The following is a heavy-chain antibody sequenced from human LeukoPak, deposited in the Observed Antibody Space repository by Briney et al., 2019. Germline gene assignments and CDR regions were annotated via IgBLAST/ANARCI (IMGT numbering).Heavy chain of an antibody. V-gene: IGHV5-51*01. Sequence: KGGESLKICCKGSGYSFTSYWICWVRQMPGKGLECMGIIYPNDSGTRYSASSQGQVVISADKSISTAYVQWSSLKASDTAMYYCARLATLMVRGVIEAYYYMDVWGKETTVTISS. J-gene: IGHJ6*03. CDR3: ARLATLMVRGVIEAYYYMDV. CDR2: IYPNDSGT. D-gene: IGHD3-10*01. CDR1: GYSFTSYW.